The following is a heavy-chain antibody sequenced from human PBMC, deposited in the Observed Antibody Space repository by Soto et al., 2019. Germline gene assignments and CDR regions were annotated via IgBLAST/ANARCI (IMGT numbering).Heavy chain of an antibody. V-gene: IGHV4-30-2*01. Sequence: QLQLQESGSGLVKPSQTLSLTCAVSGGSISSGGCSWSWMRQPPGQGLEWIGDIYHSGSTHYNPSRTSLLTRSVHRSQNQFSLNLSSGTAADTAVYICPRIPTPWAQGTLVTVSS. D-gene: IGHD2-2*01. CDR3: PRIPTP. J-gene: IGHJ5*02. CDR2: IYHSGST. CDR1: GGSISSGGCS.